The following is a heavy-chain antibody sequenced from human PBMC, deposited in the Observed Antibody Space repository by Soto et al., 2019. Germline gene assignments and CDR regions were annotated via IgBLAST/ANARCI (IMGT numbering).Heavy chain of an antibody. CDR3: ARATTATTYGGY. V-gene: IGHV1-18*01. J-gene: IGHJ4*02. CDR2: IAVNSGNT. Sequence: QVHLVQSGAEVKNPGASVKVSCKVSGYTFTNYGISWVRQAPGQGLEWMGWIAVNSGNTYSAQKVQGRLTMTTDTSTSTAYMELRSLESDDTAVYYCARATTATTYGGYWGQGTLVTVSS. D-gene: IGHD4-17*01. CDR1: GYTFTNYG.